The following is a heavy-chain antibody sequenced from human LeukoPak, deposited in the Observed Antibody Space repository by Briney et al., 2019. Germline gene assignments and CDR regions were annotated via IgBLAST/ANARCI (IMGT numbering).Heavy chain of an antibody. V-gene: IGHV4-34*01. Sequence: SETLSLTCAVYGGSFSGYYWSWIRQPPGKGLEWIGEINHSGSTNYNPSLKSRVTISVDTSKNQLSLKLSSVTAADTAVYYCARGAYYDFWSPYNCFAPGGKGTLVTVSS. J-gene: IGHJ5*02. CDR2: INHSGST. D-gene: IGHD3-3*01. CDR3: ARGAYYDFWSPYNCFAP. CDR1: GGSFSGYY.